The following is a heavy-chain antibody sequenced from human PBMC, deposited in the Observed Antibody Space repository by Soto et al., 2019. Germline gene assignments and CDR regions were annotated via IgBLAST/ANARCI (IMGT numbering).Heavy chain of an antibody. D-gene: IGHD4-17*01. V-gene: IGHV3-30*18. CDR1: GFTFSSYG. J-gene: IGHJ4*02. CDR3: AKIIGGVDYGDFDY. Sequence: GGSLRLSCAASGFTFSSYGMHWVRQAPGKGLEWVAVISYDGSNKYYADSVKGRFTISRDNSKNTLYLQMNSLRAEDTAVYYCAKIIGGVDYGDFDYWGQGTLVTVSS. CDR2: ISYDGSNK.